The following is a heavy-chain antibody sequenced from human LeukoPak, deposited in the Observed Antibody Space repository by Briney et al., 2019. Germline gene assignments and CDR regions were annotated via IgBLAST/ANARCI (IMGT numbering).Heavy chain of an antibody. V-gene: IGHV1-2*02. CDR2: INPNSGGT. CDR1: GYTFTGYY. CDR3: ARVPLLTRYCSSTSCCNNWFDP. J-gene: IGHJ5*02. D-gene: IGHD2-2*01. Sequence: ASVKVSRKASGYTFTGYYMHWVRQAPGQGLEWMGWINPNSGGTNYAQKFQGRVTMTRDTSISTAYMELSRLRSDDTAVYYCARVPLLTRYCSSTSCCNNWFDPWGQGTLVTVSS.